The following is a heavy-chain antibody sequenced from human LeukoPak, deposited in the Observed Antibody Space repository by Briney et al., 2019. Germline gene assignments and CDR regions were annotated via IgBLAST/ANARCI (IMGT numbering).Heavy chain of an antibody. Sequence: ASVKVSCKASGYTFTGYYMHWVRQAPGQGLEWMGWINPNSGGTNYAQKFQGRVTMTRDTSISTAYMELSRLRSDDTAVYYCARDLGGNTAMVSNYYYYMDVWGKGTTVTISS. CDR2: INPNSGGT. CDR1: GYTFTGYY. J-gene: IGHJ6*03. D-gene: IGHD5-18*01. V-gene: IGHV1-2*02. CDR3: ARDLGGNTAMVSNYYYYMDV.